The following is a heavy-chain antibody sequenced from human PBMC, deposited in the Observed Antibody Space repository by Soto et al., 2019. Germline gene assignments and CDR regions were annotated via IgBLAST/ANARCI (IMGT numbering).Heavy chain of an antibody. D-gene: IGHD6-6*01. J-gene: IGHJ4*02. CDR2: IYYSGST. V-gene: IGHV4-39*01. CDR1: GGSISSSSYY. Sequence: SETLSLTCTVSGGSISSSSYYWGWIRQPPGKGLEWIGSIYYSGSTYYNPSLKSRVTISVDTSKNQFSLKLSSVTAADTAVYYCATRRTRQLVRRYYFDYWGQGTLVTVSS. CDR3: ATRRTRQLVRRYYFDY.